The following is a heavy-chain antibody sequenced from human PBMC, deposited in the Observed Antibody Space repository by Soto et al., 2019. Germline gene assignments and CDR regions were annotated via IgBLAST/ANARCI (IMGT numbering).Heavy chain of an antibody. CDR3: ARGVSPFTIFGVVNHMDV. D-gene: IGHD3-3*01. CDR1: GYTFTSYD. Sequence: ASVKVSCKASGYTFTSYDINWVRQATGQGLEWMGWMNPNSGSTGYAQKFQGRVTMTRNTSISTAYMELSSLRSEDTAVYYCARGVSPFTIFGVVNHMDVWGKGTTVTVSS. J-gene: IGHJ6*03. CDR2: MNPNSGST. V-gene: IGHV1-8*01.